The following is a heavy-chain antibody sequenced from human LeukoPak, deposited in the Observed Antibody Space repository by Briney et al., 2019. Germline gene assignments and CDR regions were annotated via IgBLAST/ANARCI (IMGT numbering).Heavy chain of an antibody. D-gene: IGHD3-3*01. Sequence: PGGSLRLSCAASGFTFSSYSMNWVRQAPGKGLEWVSSISSGSTYIYYADSVKGRFTISRDNAKNSLYLYMDSLRAEDTAVYHCARNSRYLEWLLGPGDYMDVWGKGTTVIVSS. V-gene: IGHV3-21*01. CDR3: ARNSRYLEWLLGPGDYMDV. CDR1: GFTFSSYS. CDR2: ISSGSTYI. J-gene: IGHJ6*03.